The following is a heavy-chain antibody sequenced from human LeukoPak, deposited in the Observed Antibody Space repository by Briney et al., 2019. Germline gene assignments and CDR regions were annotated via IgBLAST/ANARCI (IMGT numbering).Heavy chain of an antibody. CDR1: GGSINNYY. V-gene: IGHV4-59*08. D-gene: IGHD3-10*01. J-gene: IGHJ4*02. CDR2: IYYSGST. Sequence: SETLSLTCTVSGGSINNYYWSWIRQPPGKGLEWIAYIYYSGSTNYNPSLKSRVTISVDTSKNQFSLKLSSVTAADTAVYYCARLMINYGSGTYFDYWGQGTLVTVSS. CDR3: ARLMINYGSGTYFDY.